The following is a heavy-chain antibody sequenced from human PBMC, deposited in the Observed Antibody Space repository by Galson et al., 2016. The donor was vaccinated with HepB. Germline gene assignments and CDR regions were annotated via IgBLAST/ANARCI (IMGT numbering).Heavy chain of an antibody. CDR1: FSNYG. CDR3: ARDVMWPYGYRNGLPINWFDP. J-gene: IGHJ5*02. D-gene: IGHD5-24*01. CDR2: LNSYNGNT. V-gene: IGHV1-18*01. Sequence: FSNYGISWVRQAPGQGLEWMGWLNSYNGNTSYAQKLQGRVTMTTDTSTNTAYMDLRSLRSDDTAVYYCARDVMWPYGYRNGLPINWFDPWGQGTLVFVSS.